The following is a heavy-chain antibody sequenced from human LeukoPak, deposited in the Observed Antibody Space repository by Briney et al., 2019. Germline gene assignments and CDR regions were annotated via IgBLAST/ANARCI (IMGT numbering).Heavy chain of an antibody. D-gene: IGHD3-9*01. CDR1: GYTFTSYG. CDR3: ARDLSLLRYFDY. V-gene: IGHV1-18*01. J-gene: IGHJ4*02. CDR2: ISPYNGNK. Sequence: ASVKVSRKPSGYTFTSYGICWVRQTPGQGLEWMGWISPYNGNKNYPQKLQGRVTMTTDGSTNKAHMELTNLTSDDTAVYYCARDLSLLRYFDYWGQGTLVTASS.